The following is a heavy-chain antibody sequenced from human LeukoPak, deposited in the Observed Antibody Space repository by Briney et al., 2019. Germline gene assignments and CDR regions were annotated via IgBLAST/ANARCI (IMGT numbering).Heavy chain of an antibody. CDR3: AIRYYYDSSGYYWADAFDI. Sequence: PSETLSLTCAVSSYSISSGYYWGWIRPPPGKGLEWIGSIYHSGSTYYNPSLKSRVTISVDTSKNQFSLKLSSVTAADTAVYYCAIRYYYDSSGYYWADAFDIWGQGTMVTVSS. J-gene: IGHJ3*02. V-gene: IGHV4-38-2*01. D-gene: IGHD3-22*01. CDR2: IYHSGST. CDR1: SYSISSGYY.